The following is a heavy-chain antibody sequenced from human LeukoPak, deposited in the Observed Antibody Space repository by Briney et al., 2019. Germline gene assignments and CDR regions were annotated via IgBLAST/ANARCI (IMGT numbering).Heavy chain of an antibody. CDR1: GGSISSGDYY. CDR2: IYYSGST. CDR3: ARDLFSLEGDAFDT. V-gene: IGHV4-30-4*08. J-gene: IGHJ3*02. Sequence: SETLSLTCTVSGGSISSGDYYWSWIRQPPGKGLEWIGYIYYSGSTYYNPSLKSRVTISVDTSKNQFSLKLSSVTAADTAVYYCARDLFSLEGDAFDTWGQGTMVTVSS. D-gene: IGHD3-9*01.